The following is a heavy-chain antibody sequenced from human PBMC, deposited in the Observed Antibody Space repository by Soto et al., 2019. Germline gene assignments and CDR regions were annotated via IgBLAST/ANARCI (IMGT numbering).Heavy chain of an antibody. D-gene: IGHD5-12*01. Sequence: SVKVSCKASGGTFSSYAISWVRQAPGQGLEWMGGIIPIFGTANYAQKFQGIVTITADESTSTAYMELSSLRSEDTAVYYCATVTWRYNSGSHKLSSFYMDLSGNGTTLTVSS. J-gene: IGHJ6*03. CDR3: ATVTWRYNSGSHKLSSFYMDL. V-gene: IGHV1-69*13. CDR1: GGTFSSYA. CDR2: IIPIFGTA.